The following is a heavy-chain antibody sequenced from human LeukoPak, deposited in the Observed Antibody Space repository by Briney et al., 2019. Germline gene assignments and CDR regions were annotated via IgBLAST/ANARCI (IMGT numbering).Heavy chain of an antibody. CDR2: ISAYNGNT. CDR1: GYTFTSYG. D-gene: IGHD2-21*02. J-gene: IGHJ5*02. V-gene: IGHV1-18*01. CDR3: ARDIAYCGGDCYSGIHNWFDP. Sequence: AASVKVSCKASGYTFTSYGISWVRQAPGRGLEWMGWISAYNGNTNYAQKLQGRVTMTTDTSTSTAYMELRSLRSDDTAVYYCARDIAYCGGDCYSGIHNWFDPWGQGTLVTVSS.